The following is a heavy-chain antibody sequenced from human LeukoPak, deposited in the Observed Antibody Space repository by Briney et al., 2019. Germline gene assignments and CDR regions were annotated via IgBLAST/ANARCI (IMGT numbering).Heavy chain of an antibody. CDR1: GGTFISYA. CDR3: ARATSPVVVVPAAISYTLYY. CDR2: IIPIFGTA. D-gene: IGHD2-2*01. V-gene: IGHV1-69*13. Sequence: SVKVSCKASGGTFISYAISWVRQAPGQGLEWMGGIIPIFGTANYAQKFQGRVTITADESTSTAYMELSSLRSEDTAVYYCARATSPVVVVPAAISYTLYYWGQGTLVTVSS. J-gene: IGHJ4*02.